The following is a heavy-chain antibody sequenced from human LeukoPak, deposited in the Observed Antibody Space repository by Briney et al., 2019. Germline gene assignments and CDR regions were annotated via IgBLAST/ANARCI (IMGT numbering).Heavy chain of an antibody. CDR1: GFTFSSYW. V-gene: IGHV3-7*01. J-gene: IGHJ6*03. CDR3: ARDSSGYDYYYYYYMDV. D-gene: IGHD5-12*01. CDR2: IKQDGSEK. Sequence: GGSLRLSCAASGFTFSSYWMSWVRQAPGKGLEWVANIKQDGSEKYYVDSVKGRFTISRDNAKNSLYLQMNSLRAVDTAVYYCARDSSGYDYYYYYYMDVWGKGTTVTVSS.